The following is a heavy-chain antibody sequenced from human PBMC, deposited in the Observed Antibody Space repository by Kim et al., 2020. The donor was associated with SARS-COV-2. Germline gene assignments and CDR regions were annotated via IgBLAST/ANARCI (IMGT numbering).Heavy chain of an antibody. CDR3: ANRPTDSAYYDLDS. V-gene: IGHV3-23*01. J-gene: IGHJ4*02. CDR1: GLTFSDCG. Sequence: GGSLRLSCTASGLTFSDCGMSWVRQAPGKGLEWISSIGRKGVSINYADSVKGRFTFSRDNSKNTLYLQMNSLRAEDTAVYYCANRPTDSAYYDLDSWVQGTQVTVSS. D-gene: IGHD3-3*01. CDR2: IGRKGVSI.